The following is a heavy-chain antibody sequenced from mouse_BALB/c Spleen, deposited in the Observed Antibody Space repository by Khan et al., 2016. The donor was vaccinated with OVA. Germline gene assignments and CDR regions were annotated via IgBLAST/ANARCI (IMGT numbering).Heavy chain of an antibody. D-gene: IGHD1-1*01. CDR3: ATENYYGRACYAIDY. Sequence: DLVKPGASVKLSCKASGYTFTSYWINWIKQRPGQGLEWIGRIAPGSGSSSYNEMFKGKATLTLDTSSSTAYIQLSSLSSEDSAVYFCATENYYGRACYAIDYWGQGTSVTVSS. J-gene: IGHJ4*01. CDR2: IAPGSGSS. CDR1: GYTFTSYW. V-gene: IGHV1S41*01.